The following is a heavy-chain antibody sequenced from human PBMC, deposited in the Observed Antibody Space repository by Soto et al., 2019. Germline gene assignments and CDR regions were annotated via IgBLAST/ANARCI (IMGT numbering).Heavy chain of an antibody. V-gene: IGHV3-23*01. D-gene: IGHD3-22*01. J-gene: IGHJ6*02. Sequence: GGSLRLSCTASGFTFSRYGMSWVRQAPGKGLQWVSIITGSGDTTYYADSVKGQFTISRDNSKNTLYLQMNSLRAEDTAVYYCAKAGSYYDSSGYYYGDYYGMDVWGQGNTVTVSS. CDR1: GFTFSRYG. CDR2: ITGSGDTT. CDR3: AKAGSYYDSSGYYYGDYYGMDV.